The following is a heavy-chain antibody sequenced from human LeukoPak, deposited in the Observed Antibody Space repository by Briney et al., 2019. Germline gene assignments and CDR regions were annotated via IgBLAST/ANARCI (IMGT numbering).Heavy chain of an antibody. J-gene: IGHJ6*02. CDR3: ARDYDILTGPDYGMDV. CDR2: IYYSGST. V-gene: IGHV4-59*01. D-gene: IGHD3-9*01. Sequence: PSETLSLTCTVSGVSISSYYWSWIRQPPGKGLEWIGYIYYSGSTNYNPSLKSRVTISVDTSKNQFSLKLSSVTAADTAVYYCARDYDILTGPDYGMDVWGQGTTVTVSS. CDR1: GVSISSYY.